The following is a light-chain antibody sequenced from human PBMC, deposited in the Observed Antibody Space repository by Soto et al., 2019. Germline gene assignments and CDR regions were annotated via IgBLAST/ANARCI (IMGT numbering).Light chain of an antibody. CDR2: GAS. CDR3: QQYNSYSPT. J-gene: IGKJ1*01. Sequence: EIVLTQSPGTLSLSPGERTTLSCRATESVVSNYLAWYQLKPGQAPRLLISGASTRATGIPARFSGSASGAEFTLTISSLQPDDFATYYCQQYNSYSPTFGQGTKVDIK. V-gene: IGKV3-20*01. CDR1: ESVVSNY.